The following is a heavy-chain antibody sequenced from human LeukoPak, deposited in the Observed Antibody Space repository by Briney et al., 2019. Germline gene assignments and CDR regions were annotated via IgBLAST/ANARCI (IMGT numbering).Heavy chain of an antibody. D-gene: IGHD3-10*01. Sequence: PSETLSLPCTVSGRSISSRSYYWGWIRQPPGKGLQWFGSIYYSGSTYYNPSLKSRVPISVDTSQNQFSLELSSMSPPDTAVYYCARHDGCGELFGYWGQGTLVTVSS. CDR1: GRSISSRSYY. CDR3: ARHDGCGELFGY. V-gene: IGHV4-39*01. J-gene: IGHJ4*02. CDR2: IYYSGST.